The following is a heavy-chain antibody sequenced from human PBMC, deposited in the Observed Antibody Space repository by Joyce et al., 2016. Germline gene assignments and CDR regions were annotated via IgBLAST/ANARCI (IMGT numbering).Heavy chain of an antibody. CDR2: INTMGGGT. CDR3: ARDLTGSGWYYFDH. D-gene: IGHD6-19*01. V-gene: IGHV1-46*01. Sequence: VHLVQSGAEVKEPGASVKVSCKASGYTFTGLYVHWVRQAPVQGLEWMGMINTMGGGTTYAQKFQGRVTLTRDTAANTHYMELTSLTSDDTAVFYCARDLTGSGWYYFDHWGQGTLVTVSS. CDR1: GYTFTGLY. J-gene: IGHJ4*02.